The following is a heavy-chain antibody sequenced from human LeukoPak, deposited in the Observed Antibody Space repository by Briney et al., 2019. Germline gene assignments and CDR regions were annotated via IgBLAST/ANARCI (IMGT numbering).Heavy chain of an antibody. J-gene: IGHJ4*02. Sequence: SETLSLTCTVSGGSISSYYWSWIRQPAGKGLEWIGRIYTSGSTNYNPSLKSRVTMSVDTSENQFSLKLSSVTAADTAVYYCASFTLYYYGSGSYYNGWGQGTLVTVSS. D-gene: IGHD3-10*01. CDR3: ASFTLYYYGSGSYYNG. CDR1: GGSISSYY. V-gene: IGHV4-4*07. CDR2: IYTSGST.